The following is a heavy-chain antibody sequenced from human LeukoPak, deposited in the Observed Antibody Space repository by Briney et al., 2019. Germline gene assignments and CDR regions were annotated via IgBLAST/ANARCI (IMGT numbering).Heavy chain of an antibody. V-gene: IGHV3-23*01. CDR1: GVTFSSYA. CDR3: AKDLWQYVDTAMVIDY. J-gene: IGHJ4*02. CDR2: ISGSGGST. Sequence: WGTLRLTCAASGVTFSSYAMSWVRQAPGKGLEWVSAISGSGGSTYYADSVKGRLTISRDNSKNTLYLQMNSLRAEDTAVYYCAKDLWQYVDTAMVIDYWGQGTLVTVSS. D-gene: IGHD5-18*01.